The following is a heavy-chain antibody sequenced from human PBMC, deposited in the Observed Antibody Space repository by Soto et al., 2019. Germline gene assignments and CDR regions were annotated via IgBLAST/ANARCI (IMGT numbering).Heavy chain of an antibody. CDR2: IYYSGST. CDR1: GGSISSSNL. Sequence: PSETLSLTCAVSGGSISSSNLWSWVRQPPGKGLEWIGGIYYSGSTNYNPSLKSRVTISVDTSKNQLSLKLSSVTAADTAVYYCARHLYGSGVVGQHWGQGTLVTVSS. V-gene: IGHV4-4*02. CDR3: ARHLYGSGVVGQH. D-gene: IGHD3-10*01. J-gene: IGHJ1*01.